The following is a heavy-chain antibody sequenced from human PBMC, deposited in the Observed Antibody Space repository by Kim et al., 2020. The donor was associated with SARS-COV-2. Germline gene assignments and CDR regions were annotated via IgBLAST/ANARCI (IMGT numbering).Heavy chain of an antibody. J-gene: IGHJ4*02. D-gene: IGHD2-15*01. V-gene: IGHV3-21*01. Sequence: YYADSGKGRFTISRDNAKNSLYQQMNSLRAEDTAVYYCARAVMVVAATDYWGQGTLVPVSS. CDR3: ARAVMVVAATDY.